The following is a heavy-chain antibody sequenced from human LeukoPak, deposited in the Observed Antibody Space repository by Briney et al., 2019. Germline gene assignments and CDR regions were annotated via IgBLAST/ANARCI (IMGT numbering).Heavy chain of an antibody. V-gene: IGHV3-7*01. CDR1: GFTLISYS. CDR2: IKEDGSEK. Sequence: PGGSLRLSCAASGFTLISYSMSWVRQVPGKGLEWVVSIKEDGSEKYYVDSVKGRFTISRDNAINSLYLELNSLRAEDTALYYCMRGWRQPIYWGQGTLVTVSS. D-gene: IGHD3-3*01. CDR3: MRGWRQPIY. J-gene: IGHJ4*02.